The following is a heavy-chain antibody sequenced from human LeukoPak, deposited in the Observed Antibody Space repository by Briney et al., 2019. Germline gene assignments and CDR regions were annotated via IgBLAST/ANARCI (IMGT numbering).Heavy chain of an antibody. V-gene: IGHV4-39*01. CDR3: ARQSVRAIAIAARPGNYFDY. Sequence: AETLSLTCTVSGDSLSSSSDYWGWIRQPPGKGLEWHGSIYYSGNTYYNPSLKSRVTISLDTSKNQFSLKLSSVTAADTAVYYCARQSVRAIAIAARPGNYFDYWGQGTLVTVSS. D-gene: IGHD6-6*01. CDR2: IYYSGNT. CDR1: GDSLSSSSDY. J-gene: IGHJ4*02.